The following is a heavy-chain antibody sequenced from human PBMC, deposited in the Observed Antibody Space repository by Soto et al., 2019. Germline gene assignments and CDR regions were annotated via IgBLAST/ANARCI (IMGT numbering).Heavy chain of an antibody. J-gene: IGHJ5*02. CDR2: ISGGGGST. V-gene: IGHV3-23*01. CDR3: AKCPIVAGTPIWFDP. D-gene: IGHD2-15*01. Sequence: PGGSLRLSCAASGFTFSSYAMSWVRQGPGKGLEWVSSISGGGGSTSYADSVKGRFTISRDNSKNTLYLHMNSLRAEDTAVYYCAKCPIVAGTPIWFDPWGQGTMVTVSS. CDR1: GFTFSSYA.